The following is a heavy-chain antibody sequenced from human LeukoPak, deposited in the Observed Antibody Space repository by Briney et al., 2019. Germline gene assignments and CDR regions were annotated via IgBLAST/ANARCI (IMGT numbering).Heavy chain of an antibody. D-gene: IGHD1-26*01. V-gene: IGHV3-69-1*02. CDR1: GFAFGIYA. CDR2: ISSTNAI. J-gene: IGHJ4*02. Sequence: GGSLRLSCSASGFAFGIYALNWFRHTPGKGLERLSYISSTNAIYYADSVKGRFTISRDNAKESLYLQMNSLRAEDTAVYYCARDDKWAFDYWGQGTLVTVSS. CDR3: ARDDKWAFDY.